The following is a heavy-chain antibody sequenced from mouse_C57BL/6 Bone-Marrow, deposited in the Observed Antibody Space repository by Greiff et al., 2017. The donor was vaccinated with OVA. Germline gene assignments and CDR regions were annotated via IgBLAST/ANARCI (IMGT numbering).Heavy chain of an antibody. V-gene: IGHV5-17*01. CDR3: ARNHYGRGFAY. J-gene: IGHJ3*01. Sequence: EVQVVESGGGLVKPGGSLKLSCAASGFTFSDYGMHWVRQAPEKGLEWVAYISSGSSTIYYADTVKGRFTISRDNAKNTLFLQMTSLRSEDTAMYYCARNHYGRGFAYWGQGTLVTVSA. CDR1: GFTFSDYG. CDR2: ISSGSSTI. D-gene: IGHD1-1*01.